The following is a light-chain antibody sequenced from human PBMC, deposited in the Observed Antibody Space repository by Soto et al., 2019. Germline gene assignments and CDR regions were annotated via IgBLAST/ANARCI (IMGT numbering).Light chain of an antibody. J-gene: IGKJ2*01. CDR2: KAS. CDR3: QQYKSFMYT. Sequence: DIRITHSPSTLSSSVLDIFTITCLASQNINSWLACYQQKPGKAPKVLLYKASTLESGVPSRFGGSGSETEFTLTISGLQPEDFATYYCQQYKSFMYTFGQGTKVDIK. V-gene: IGKV1-5*03. CDR1: QNINSW.